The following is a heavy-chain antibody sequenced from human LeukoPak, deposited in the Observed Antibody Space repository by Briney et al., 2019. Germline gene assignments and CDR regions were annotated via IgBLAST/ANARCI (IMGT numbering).Heavy chain of an antibody. CDR2: ISAYNGNT. J-gene: IGHJ6*02. V-gene: IGHV1-18*01. CDR3: ARDQITMVRGGYYYGMDV. D-gene: IGHD3-10*01. CDR1: GYTFTSYG. Sequence: ASVKVSFKASGYTFTSYGISWVRPAPGQGLEWMGWISAYNGNTNYAQKLQGRVTMTTDTSTSTAYMELRSLRSDDTAVYYCARDQITMVRGGYYYGMDVWGQGTTVTVSS.